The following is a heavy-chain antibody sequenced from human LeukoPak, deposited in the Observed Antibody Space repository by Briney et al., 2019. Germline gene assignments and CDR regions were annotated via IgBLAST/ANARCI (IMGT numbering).Heavy chain of an antibody. D-gene: IGHD7-27*01. Sequence: GGSLRLSCAASGFTFSNYWMTWVRQAPGKRLEWVANIKRDGSENAYVDSVKGRFTISRDNAKNSLYLQMNSLKVEDTGVYYCARDLDGDGSDYWGQGTLVTVSS. CDR3: ARDLDGDGSDY. CDR1: GFTFSNYW. CDR2: IKRDGSEN. V-gene: IGHV3-7*01. J-gene: IGHJ4*02.